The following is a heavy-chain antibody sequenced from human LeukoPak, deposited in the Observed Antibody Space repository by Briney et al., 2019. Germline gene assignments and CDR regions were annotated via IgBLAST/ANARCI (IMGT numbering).Heavy chain of an antibody. J-gene: IGHJ4*02. V-gene: IGHV3-53*01. Sequence: GGSLRLSCAASGFTVSSNYMSWVRQGPGKGLECVSVISNDGDSYYADSVKGRFTISRDTSKNTVSLQMNSLRAEDTAVYYCAGDKTTGGWYEFDYWGQGTLVTVSS. CDR2: ISNDGDS. D-gene: IGHD6-19*01. CDR1: GFTVSSNY. CDR3: AGDKTTGGWYEFDY.